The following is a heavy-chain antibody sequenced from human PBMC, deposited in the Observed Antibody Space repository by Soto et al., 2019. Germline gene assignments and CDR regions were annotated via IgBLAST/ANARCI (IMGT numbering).Heavy chain of an antibody. CDR1: GGSISSYY. D-gene: IGHD3-3*01. V-gene: IGHV4-59*08. CDR3: AATRGDCDFWGGCNWFDP. CDR2: IAHSGST. Sequence: SETLSLTRTVSGGSISSYYWSWIRQPPGKGLEWIGYIAHSGSTHYNPSLKTRVTISLDTSKNQFSLRLYSVTATDTAIYFCAATRGDCDFWGGCNWFDPWGQGTLVTVSS. J-gene: IGHJ5*02.